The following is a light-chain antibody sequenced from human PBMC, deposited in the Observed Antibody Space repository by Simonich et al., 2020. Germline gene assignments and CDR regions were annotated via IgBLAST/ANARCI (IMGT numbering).Light chain of an antibody. CDR2: DVS. CDR3: CSYAGSYTLV. CDR1: ISVVGGFNY. Sequence: QSALTQPRSVSWSPGQSFPISCTGTISVVGGFNYVSWNQKHPGKAPKLMIYDVSKRPSGVPDRFAGSKSGNTASLTISGLQAEDEADYYCCSYAGSYTLVFGGGTKLTVL. V-gene: IGLV2-11*01. J-gene: IGLJ2*01.